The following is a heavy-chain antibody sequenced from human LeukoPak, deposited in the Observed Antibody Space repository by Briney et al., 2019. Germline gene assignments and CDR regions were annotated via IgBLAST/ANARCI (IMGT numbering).Heavy chain of an antibody. V-gene: IGHV5-51*03. Sequence: GESLTISCTGSGYSFTSYWIGWVRQIPGKGLEWMGMIYPGDSDTRYSPSFQGQVAISADKSTSTASLQWSSLKASDTAMYYCARRLCTGGSCYYFDYWGQGTLVTVSS. CDR1: GYSFTSYW. CDR2: IYPGDSDT. CDR3: ARRLCTGGSCYYFDY. J-gene: IGHJ4*02. D-gene: IGHD2-15*01.